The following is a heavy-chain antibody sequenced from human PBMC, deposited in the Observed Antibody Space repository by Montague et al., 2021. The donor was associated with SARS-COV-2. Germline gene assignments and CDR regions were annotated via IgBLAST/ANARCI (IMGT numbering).Heavy chain of an antibody. Sequence: TLSLTCAVSGGSIGSGGYSWNWIRQPPGKGLEWIGYIYHSGSTYYNPSLKSRVTISLDSSKNQFSVNLTSVTAADTAVYYCARGSMVRGGKVYYGVDVWGQGTTVTVSS. CDR1: GGSIGSGGYS. V-gene: IGHV4-30-2*01. CDR2: IYHSGST. CDR3: ARGSMVRGGKVYYGVDV. J-gene: IGHJ6*02. D-gene: IGHD3-10*01.